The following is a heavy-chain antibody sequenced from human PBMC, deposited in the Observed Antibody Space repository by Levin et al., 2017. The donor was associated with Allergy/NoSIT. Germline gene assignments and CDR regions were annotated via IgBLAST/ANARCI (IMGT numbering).Heavy chain of an antibody. J-gene: IGHJ6*02. CDR3: ARERGDHSNYYYFGMGG. CDR2: ISYDGSNK. CDR1: GFTFRSYG. V-gene: IGHV3-30*03. D-gene: IGHD1-14*01. Sequence: LSLTCVASGFTFRSYGMHWVRQAPGKGLEWVAVISYDGSNKKYADSVKGRFTISRDKSKNTLYLQMNSLRAEDTAVYYCARERGDHSNYYYFGMGGWGQGTTVTVSS.